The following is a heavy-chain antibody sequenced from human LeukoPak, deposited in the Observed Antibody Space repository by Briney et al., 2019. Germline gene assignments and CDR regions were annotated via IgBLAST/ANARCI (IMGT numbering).Heavy chain of an antibody. CDR3: AKAVSDSSGYYAVVDY. J-gene: IGHJ4*02. Sequence: GGSLRLSCAASGFIFSNYPMSWVRQAPGKGLEWVSGISGSGDNTYYADSVKGRFTISRDNSKNTLYLQMDSLRAEDTAVYYCAKAVSDSSGYYAVVDYWGQGTLVTVSS. V-gene: IGHV3-23*01. CDR1: GFIFSNYP. D-gene: IGHD3-22*01. CDR2: ISGSGDNT.